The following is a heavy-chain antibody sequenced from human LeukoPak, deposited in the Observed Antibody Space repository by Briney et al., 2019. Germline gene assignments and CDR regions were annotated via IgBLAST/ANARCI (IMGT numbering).Heavy chain of an antibody. CDR2: ISYDGSNK. J-gene: IGHJ6*04. Sequence: GRSLRLSCADSGFTFSSYAMHWVRQAPGKGLEWVAVISYDGSNKYYADSVKGRFTISRDNSKNTLYLQMNSLRAEDTAVYYCARDSLGMVRGVISQYYYGMDVWGKGTTVTVSS. CDR1: GFTFSSYA. V-gene: IGHV3-30*04. D-gene: IGHD3-10*01. CDR3: ARDSLGMVRGVISQYYYGMDV.